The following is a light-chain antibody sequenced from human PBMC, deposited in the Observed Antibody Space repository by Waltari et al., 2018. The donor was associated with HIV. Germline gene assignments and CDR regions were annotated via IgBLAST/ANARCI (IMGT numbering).Light chain of an antibody. CDR3: QPNGSSYWT. CDR1: QNITYY. Sequence: EIVLTQTPATLSMSPGERATLYCRASQNITYYLAWYRQKPGQAPRLLMDEASTSATGISDRFSGSGSRKDGTPTVCRPEPEDCSVYYCQPNGSSYWTLGQGTKV. V-gene: IGKV3-20*01. CDR2: EAS. J-gene: IGKJ1*01.